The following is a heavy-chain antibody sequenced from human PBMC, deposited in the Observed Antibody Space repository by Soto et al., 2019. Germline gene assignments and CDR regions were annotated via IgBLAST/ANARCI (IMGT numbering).Heavy chain of an antibody. J-gene: IGHJ4*02. CDR2: ISSSSSYI. V-gene: IGHV3-21*04. CDR3: AKDSGIWVATIRPPRY. D-gene: IGHD5-12*01. Sequence: GGSLRLSCAASGFTFSSYSMNWVRQAPGKGLEWVSSISSSSSYIYYADSVKGRFTISRDNSKNTLYLQMNSLRAEDTAVYYCAKDSGIWVATIRPPRYWGQGTLVTVSS. CDR1: GFTFSSYS.